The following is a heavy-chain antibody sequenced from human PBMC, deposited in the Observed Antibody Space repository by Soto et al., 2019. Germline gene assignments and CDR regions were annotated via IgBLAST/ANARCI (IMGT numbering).Heavy chain of an antibody. J-gene: IGHJ4*02. D-gene: IGHD2-2*01. Sequence: TLSLTCTVSGGSISSGGYYWSWIRQHPGKGLEWIGYIYYSGSTYYNPSLKSRVTISVDTSKNQFSLKLSSVTAADTAVYYCATASGYCSSTSCYVGSDFEYWGQGNLVTVSS. CDR1: GGSISSGGYY. V-gene: IGHV4-31*03. CDR2: IYYSGST. CDR3: ATASGYCSSTSCYVGSDFEY.